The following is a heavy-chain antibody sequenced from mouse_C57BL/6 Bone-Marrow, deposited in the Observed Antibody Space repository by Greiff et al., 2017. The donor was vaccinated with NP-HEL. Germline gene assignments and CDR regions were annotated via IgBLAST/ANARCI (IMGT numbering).Heavy chain of an antibody. Sequence: QVQLQQSGAELVRPGASVTLSCKASGYTFTDYEMHWVKQTHMQGLEWIGAIDPETGGTAYNQKFKGKAILTADKSSSTAYMELRSLTSEDSAVYYCTRGGLWGWFAYWGQGTLVTVSA. D-gene: IGHD1-1*02. CDR2: IDPETGGT. CDR1: GYTFTDYE. V-gene: IGHV1-15*01. CDR3: TRGGLWGWFAY. J-gene: IGHJ3*01.